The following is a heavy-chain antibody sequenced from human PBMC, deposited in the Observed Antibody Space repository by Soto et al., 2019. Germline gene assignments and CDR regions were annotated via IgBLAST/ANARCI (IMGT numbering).Heavy chain of an antibody. CDR1: GGSISSYY. Sequence: ETLSLTCTVSGGSISSYYWSWIRQPPGKGLEWIGYIYYSGSTNYNPSLKSRVTISVDTSKNQFSLKLSSVTAADTAVYYCARERKYYYGSGSSYSGYYGMDVWGQGTTVTVSS. CDR3: ARERKYYYGSGSSYSGYYGMDV. J-gene: IGHJ6*02. V-gene: IGHV4-59*01. D-gene: IGHD3-10*01. CDR2: IYYSGST.